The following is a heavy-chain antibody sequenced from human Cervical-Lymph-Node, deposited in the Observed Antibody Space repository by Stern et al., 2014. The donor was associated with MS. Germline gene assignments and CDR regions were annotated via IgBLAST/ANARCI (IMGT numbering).Heavy chain of an antibody. V-gene: IGHV3-30-3*01. J-gene: IGHJ4*01. D-gene: IGHD2-8*01. CDR3: VREDGDFDY. CDR2: IWHEQIHN. CDR1: GFTFSSHV. Sequence: QLVQSGGGVVQPGGSLRLSCAASGFTFSSHVMHWVRQAPGKGLEWESVIWHEQIHNAFAYSVKGRFTISRDNANNTLSLQMNSLIAEDTAVYYCVREDGDFDYWAHGTLVTVSS.